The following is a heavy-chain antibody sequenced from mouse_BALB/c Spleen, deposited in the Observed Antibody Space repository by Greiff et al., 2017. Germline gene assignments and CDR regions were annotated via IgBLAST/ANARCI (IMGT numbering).Heavy chain of an antibody. CDR1: GFTFSNYW. CDR2: ISLNSNNYAT. CDR3: TRRMVTTLYDYAMDY. V-gene: IGHV6-6*02. D-gene: IGHD2-1*01. J-gene: IGHJ4*01. Sequence: DVKLVESGGGLVQPGGSMKLSCVASGFTFSNYWMNWVRQSPEKGLEWVAEISLNSNNYATPYAESVKGRFTISRDDSKSSVYLQMNNLRAEDTGTYYCTRRMVTTLYDYAMDYWGQGTSVTVSS.